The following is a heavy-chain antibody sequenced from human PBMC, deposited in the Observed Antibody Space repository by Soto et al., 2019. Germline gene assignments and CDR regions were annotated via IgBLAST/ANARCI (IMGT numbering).Heavy chain of an antibody. CDR1: GFTFSSYP. CDR3: ARDLFRGTPDYFDY. J-gene: IGHJ4*02. D-gene: IGHD3-10*01. V-gene: IGHV3-30*04. Sequence: QVQLVESGGGVVQPGTSLRLSCAASGFTFSSYPFHWVRQAPGKGLEWVAVIGFDGIIKLYADSVKGRFTISRDDSKNTLYLHMNSLRDEDTAVYYCARDLFRGTPDYFDYWGQGTLVTVSS. CDR2: IGFDGIIK.